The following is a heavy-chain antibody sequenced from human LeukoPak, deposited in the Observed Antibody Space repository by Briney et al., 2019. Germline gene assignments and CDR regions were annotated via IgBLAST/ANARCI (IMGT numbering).Heavy chain of an antibody. V-gene: IGHV4-59*08. J-gene: IGHJ3*02. Sequence: PSETLSLTCTVSGGSISNYYWSWIRQPPGKGLEWIGYIYYSGSTNYNPSLKSRVTISLDTSKNQFSLKLSSVTAADTAVYFCGRHSIIAGTEYAFDIWGQGTMVTVSS. CDR3: GRHSIIAGTEYAFDI. CDR1: GGSISNYY. CDR2: IYYSGST. D-gene: IGHD6-13*01.